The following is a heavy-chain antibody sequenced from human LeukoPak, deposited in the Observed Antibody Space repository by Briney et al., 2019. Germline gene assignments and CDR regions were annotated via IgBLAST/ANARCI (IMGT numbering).Heavy chain of an antibody. CDR1: GFSLSNDL. Sequence: GGSLRLSCAASGFSLSNDLMSWVRQAPGKGLEWVARVKSRSAGETTDYAAPVKGRLTISRDDSKNTLYLQMNSLKTEDTAVYYCTLIQGWGSGSYYRDFWGQGTLVTVSS. CDR2: VKSRSAGETT. D-gene: IGHD3-10*01. CDR3: TLIQGWGSGSYYRDF. J-gene: IGHJ4*02. V-gene: IGHV3-15*01.